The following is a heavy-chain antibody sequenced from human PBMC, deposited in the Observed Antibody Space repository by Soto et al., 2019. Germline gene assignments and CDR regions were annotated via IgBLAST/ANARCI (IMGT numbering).Heavy chain of an antibody. J-gene: IGHJ4*02. V-gene: IGHV3-48*02. CDR1: GFTFSSYS. D-gene: IGHD3-22*01. CDR3: ARVRGEYYDSSGYGTFDY. Sequence: GGSLRLSCAASGFTFSSYSMNWVRQAPGKGLEWVSYISSSSSTIYYADSVKGRFTISRDNAKNSLYLQMNSLRDEDTAVYYCARVRGEYYDSSGYGTFDYWGQGTLVTVSS. CDR2: ISSSSSTI.